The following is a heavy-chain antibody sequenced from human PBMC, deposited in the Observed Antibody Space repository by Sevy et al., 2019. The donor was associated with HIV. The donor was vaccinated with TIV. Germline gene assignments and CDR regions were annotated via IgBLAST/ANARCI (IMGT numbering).Heavy chain of an antibody. J-gene: IGHJ6*03. D-gene: IGHD5-18*01. CDR1: GYTFTSYA. V-gene: IGHV1-3*01. Sequence: ASVKVSCKASGYTFTSYAMHWVRQAPGQRLEWMGWINAGNGNTKYSQKFQGRVTITRDTSASTAYMELSSLRPEDTAVYYCARGYSYGSDYYYYYYMDVWGKGTTVTVSS. CDR2: INAGNGNT. CDR3: ARGYSYGSDYYYYYYMDV.